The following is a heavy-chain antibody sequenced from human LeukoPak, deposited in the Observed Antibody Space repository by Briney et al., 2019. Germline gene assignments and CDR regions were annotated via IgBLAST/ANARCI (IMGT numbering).Heavy chain of an antibody. D-gene: IGHD6-13*01. CDR3: AKARIAAAGRDAMDV. CDR2: ISDSGGTT. J-gene: IGHJ6*02. V-gene: IGHV3-23*01. CDR1: GFAFSSYA. Sequence: PGGSLRLSCGASGFAFSSYALTWVRQVPGKGLEWVSAISDSGGTTYYADSVKGRFTISRDNSKDTLYLQMNSLRAEDTAVYYCAKARIAAAGRDAMDVWGQGTTVTVSS.